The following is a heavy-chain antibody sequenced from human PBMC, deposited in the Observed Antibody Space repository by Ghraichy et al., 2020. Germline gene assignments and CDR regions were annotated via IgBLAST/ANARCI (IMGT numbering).Heavy chain of an antibody. J-gene: IGHJ3*02. V-gene: IGHV3-74*01. Sequence: GGSLRLSCVASGFTYSGYWMHWVRQAPGKGLVWVSRINGDGTTNYADSVKGRFTISRDNAKKTVYLQMSSLRAEDTAVYYCARWGLGKGDGYDIWGQGTRVTVSS. CDR1: GFTYSGYW. CDR3: ARWGLGKGDGYDI. CDR2: INGDGTT. D-gene: IGHD3-16*01.